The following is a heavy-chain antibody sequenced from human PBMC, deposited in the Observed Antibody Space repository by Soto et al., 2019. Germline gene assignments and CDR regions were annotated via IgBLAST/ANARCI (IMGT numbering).Heavy chain of an antibody. D-gene: IGHD5-18*01. CDR1: GGSFSGYY. CDR2: INHSGST. Sequence: QVQLQQWGAGLLKPSETLSLTCAVYGGSFSGYYWSWIRQPPGKGLEWIGEINHSGSTNYNPSLKSRVTISVDTSKNQFSLKLSSVTAADTAVYYCASIIWHSYGYGWFDPWGQGTLVTVSS. V-gene: IGHV4-34*01. J-gene: IGHJ5*02. CDR3: ASIIWHSYGYGWFDP.